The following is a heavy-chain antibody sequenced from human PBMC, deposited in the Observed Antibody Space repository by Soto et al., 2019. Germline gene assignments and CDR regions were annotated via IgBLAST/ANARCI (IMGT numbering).Heavy chain of an antibody. J-gene: IGHJ2*01. CDR2: LYGDDDT. CDR3: AHSLYHYDNSCHYTYWYFDL. V-gene: IGHV2-5*02. CDR1: GFSLTTSGMG. D-gene: IGHD3-22*01. Sequence: QITLKESGPTLVKPTQTLTLTGTFSGFSLTTSGMGMSWILQPPGKALEWLALLYGDDDTRYSPSLKNRLTINKDTSKNQVVLKLPNVEAVDTSTYYCAHSLYHYDNSCHYTYWYFDLWGRGTLVTVSS.